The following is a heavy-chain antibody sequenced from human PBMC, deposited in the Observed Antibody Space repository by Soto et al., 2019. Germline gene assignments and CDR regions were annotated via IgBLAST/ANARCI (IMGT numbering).Heavy chain of an antibody. CDR1: GGSFSGYY. CDR2: INHSGST. D-gene: IGHD5-12*01. V-gene: IGHV4-34*01. J-gene: IGHJ5*02. CDR3: ARGLAAAGHLNIVATINWFDP. Sequence: SETLSLTCAVYGGSFSGYYWSWIRQPPGKGLEWIGEINHSGSTNYNPSLKSRVTISVDTSKNQFSLKLSSVTAADTAVYYCARGLAAAGHLNIVATINWFDPWGQGTLVTSPQ.